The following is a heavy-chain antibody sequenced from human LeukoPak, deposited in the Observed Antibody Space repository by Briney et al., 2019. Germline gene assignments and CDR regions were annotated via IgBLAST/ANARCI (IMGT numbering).Heavy chain of an antibody. CDR2: INPSGGST. CDR1: GYTFTSYF. V-gene: IGHV1-46*01. D-gene: IGHD3-9*01. J-gene: IGHJ4*02. CDR3: ARASLYDNFDY. Sequence: GASVKVSCKASGYTFTSYFLHWVRQAPGQGLEWMAMINPSGGSTRYPQKFQGRVTVTRDTSTSTVYVELSSLRREDTAVYFCARASLYDNFDYWGQGTLVTVSS.